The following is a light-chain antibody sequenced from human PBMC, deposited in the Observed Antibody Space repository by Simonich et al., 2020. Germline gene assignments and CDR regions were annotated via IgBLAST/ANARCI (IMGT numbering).Light chain of an antibody. CDR2: DVH. CDR1: TSDVGGYNY. Sequence: QSALTQPASVSGSPGQSITISCTGTTSDVGGYNYVSWYQQHPGKAPQLIIYDVHTRPSGVSNRFSGSTSGNTASLTLSGLQAEDEADYYCSSYTSSSSVVFGGGTKLTVL. CDR3: SSYTSSSSVV. J-gene: IGLJ2*01. V-gene: IGLV2-14*03.